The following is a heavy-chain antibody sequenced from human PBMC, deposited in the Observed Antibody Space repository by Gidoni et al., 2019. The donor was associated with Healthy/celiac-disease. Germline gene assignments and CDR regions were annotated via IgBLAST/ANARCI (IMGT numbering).Heavy chain of an antibody. V-gene: IGHV3-15*01. CDR2: IKSKTDGGTT. J-gene: IGHJ4*02. CDR1: GFTFSNAW. D-gene: IGHD4-17*01. CDR3: TTDPLMTTVNFGY. Sequence: EVQLVESGGGLVKPGGSLRLSCAASGFTFSNAWMSWVRQAPGKGLEWVGRIKSKTDGGTTDYAAPVKGRFTISRDDSKNTLYLQMNSLKTEDTAVYYCTTDPLMTTVNFGYWGQGTLVTVSS.